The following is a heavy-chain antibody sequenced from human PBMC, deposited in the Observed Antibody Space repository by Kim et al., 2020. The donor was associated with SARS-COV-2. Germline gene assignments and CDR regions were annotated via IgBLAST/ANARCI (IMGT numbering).Heavy chain of an antibody. Sequence: GGSLRLSCAASGFTFSDYHMSWIRQAPGKGLEYVSYISGSGSSIYYADSVKGRFTSSRDNAKNSLYLQMISLRAEDTAVYYCARDNEGLRRARLDSWGQGNLVTVSS. D-gene: IGHD4-17*01. V-gene: IGHV3-11*01. J-gene: IGHJ4*02. CDR3: ARDNEGLRRARLDS. CDR1: GFTFSDYH. CDR2: ISGSGSSI.